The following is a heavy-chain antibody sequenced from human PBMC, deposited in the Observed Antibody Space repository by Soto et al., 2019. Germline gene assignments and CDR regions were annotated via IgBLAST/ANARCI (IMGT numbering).Heavy chain of an antibody. CDR3: ARGSLTIFGVVSRRYNWFDP. CDR2: IYYSGST. J-gene: IGHJ5*02. CDR1: GGSISSYY. V-gene: IGHV4-59*01. Sequence: SETLSLTCTVSGGSISSYYWSWIRQPPGKGLEWIGYIYYSGSTNYNPSLKSRVTISVDTSKNQFSLKLSSVTAADTAVYYCARGSLTIFGVVSRRYNWFDPWGQGTLVTVSS. D-gene: IGHD3-3*01.